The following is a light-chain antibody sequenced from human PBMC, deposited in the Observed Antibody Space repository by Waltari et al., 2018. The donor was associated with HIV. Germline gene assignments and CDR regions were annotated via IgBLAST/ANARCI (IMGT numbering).Light chain of an antibody. J-gene: IGLJ2*01. Sequence: QSALTQPRSVSGSPGQSVTISCTGTSRDVGGYNYVSWYQLRPGTAPKLIISDTNKRPSGFPDRFSGSGSGSTASLTISGLQADDEADYYCCSYAGSFTLIFGGGTRLTVL. CDR2: DTN. CDR3: CSYAGSFTLI. V-gene: IGLV2-11*01. CDR1: SRDVGGYNY.